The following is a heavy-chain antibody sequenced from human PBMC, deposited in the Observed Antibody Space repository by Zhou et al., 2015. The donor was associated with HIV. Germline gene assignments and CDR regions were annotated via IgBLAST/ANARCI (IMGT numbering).Heavy chain of an antibody. J-gene: IGHJ3*02. D-gene: IGHD2-2*01. CDR1: GFTFGDYA. CDR3: TRDGLKYQLLSPYGAFDI. Sequence: EVQLVESGGGLVQPGRSLRLSCTASGFTFGDYAMSWFRQAPGKGLEWVGFIRSKAYGGTTEYAASVKGRFTISRDDSKSIAYLQMNSLKTEDTAVYYCTRDGLKYQLLSPYGAFDIWGQGTMVTVSS. CDR2: IRSKAYGGTT. V-gene: IGHV3-49*03.